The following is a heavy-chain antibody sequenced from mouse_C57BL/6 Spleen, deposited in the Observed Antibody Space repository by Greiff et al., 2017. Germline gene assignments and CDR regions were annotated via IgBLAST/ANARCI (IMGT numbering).Heavy chain of an antibody. V-gene: IGHV3-6*01. CDR1: GYSITSGYY. Sequence: VQLKESGPGLVKPSQSLSLTCSVTGYSITSGYYWNWIRQFPGNKLEWMGYISYDGSNNYNPSLKNRISITRDTSKNQFFLKLNSVTTEDTATYYCARERGDGYFYAMDYWGQGTSVTVSS. J-gene: IGHJ4*01. CDR3: ARERGDGYFYAMDY. D-gene: IGHD2-3*01. CDR2: ISYDGSN.